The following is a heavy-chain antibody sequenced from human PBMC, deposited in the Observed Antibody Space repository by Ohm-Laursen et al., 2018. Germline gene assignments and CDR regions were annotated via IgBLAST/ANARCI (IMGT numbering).Heavy chain of an antibody. D-gene: IGHD5-24*01. CDR3: ANDWLQFRF. J-gene: IGHJ4*02. CDR1: GFTFSGYG. Sequence: GSLRLSCSASGFTFSGYGMSWVRQAPGKGLEWVSSISGNSDSTFYAESVEGRFTISRDNSKNTLYLQMNSLRAEDTAVYYCANDWLQFRFWGQGTLVTVSS. V-gene: IGHV3-23*01. CDR2: ISGNSDST.